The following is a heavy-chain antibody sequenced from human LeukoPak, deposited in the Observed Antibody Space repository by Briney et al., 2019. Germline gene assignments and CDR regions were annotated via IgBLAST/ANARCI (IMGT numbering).Heavy chain of an antibody. CDR2: AFNSGST. CDR1: GGSMSAGLYY. V-gene: IGHV4-39*01. Sequence: PSETLSLTCSVSGGSMSAGLYYWGWIRQSPGKGLEWIGSAFNSGSTSYNPSLKSRVTISVDTSKSQFSLNLRSVTAADTAVYYCARNATTLNHVYKYFHSWGKGSLVTVSS. J-gene: IGHJ4*02. CDR3: ARNATTLNHVYKYFHS. D-gene: IGHD1-26*01.